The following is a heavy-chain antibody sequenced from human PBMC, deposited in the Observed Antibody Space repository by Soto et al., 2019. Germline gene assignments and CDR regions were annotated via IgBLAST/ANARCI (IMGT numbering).Heavy chain of an antibody. J-gene: IGHJ4*02. CDR1: GHTFTGHH. CDR2: IDLDSSHT. CDR3: GLEPTGTGGFDY. D-gene: IGHD7-27*01. V-gene: IGHV1-2*02. Sequence: QVQLVQSGPEVKMPGASVKVSCKASGHTFTGHHMHWVRQAPGQGLEWMAYIDLDSSHTKYAQRFQDRVTTTRDTSITTAYMELSGLRSDDTALYYCGLEPTGTGGFDYWGQGTVLTVSS.